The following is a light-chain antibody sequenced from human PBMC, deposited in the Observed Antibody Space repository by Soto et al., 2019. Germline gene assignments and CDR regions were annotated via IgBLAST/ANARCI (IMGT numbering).Light chain of an antibody. CDR2: DAS. J-gene: IGKJ4*02. Sequence: EIVLTQSPATLSLSPWERTPLSCRASQRVSSYLAWYQQKPGQAPRLLIYDASNRATGIPARFRGSGSGTDFTLTIRSLEPEDFAVYYCQQRSNWPPLTLGGGTKVEIK. CDR3: QQRSNWPPLT. CDR1: QRVSSY. V-gene: IGKV3-11*01.